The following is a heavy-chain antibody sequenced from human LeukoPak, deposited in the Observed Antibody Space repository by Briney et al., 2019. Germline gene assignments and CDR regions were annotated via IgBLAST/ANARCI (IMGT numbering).Heavy chain of an antibody. CDR3: AIRYCSGGNCYNFEY. J-gene: IGHJ4*02. CDR2: VYPGDSDT. Sequence: LGESLKISGKGSGYSFTSYWIGWVRHVPGKGLEYMGIVYPGDSDTRYSPSFQGQVTISADKSISTAYLQWSSLKASDTAMYYCAIRYCSGGNCYNFEYWGQETLVTVSS. D-gene: IGHD2-15*01. CDR1: GYSFTSYW. V-gene: IGHV5-51*01.